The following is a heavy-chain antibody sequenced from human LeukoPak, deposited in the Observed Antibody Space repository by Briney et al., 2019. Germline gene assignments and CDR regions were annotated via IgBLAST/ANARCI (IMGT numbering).Heavy chain of an antibody. CDR3: ARQGYSAYEILDY. D-gene: IGHD5-12*01. CDR2: IYYSGST. CDR1: GGSISSYY. V-gene: IGHV4-59*08. Sequence: TSETLSLTCTVSGGSISSYYWSWIRQPPGKGLEWIGYIYYSGSTNYSPSLKSRVTISVDTSKNQFSLKLSSVTAADTAVYYCARQGYSAYEILDYWGQGTLVTVSS. J-gene: IGHJ4*02.